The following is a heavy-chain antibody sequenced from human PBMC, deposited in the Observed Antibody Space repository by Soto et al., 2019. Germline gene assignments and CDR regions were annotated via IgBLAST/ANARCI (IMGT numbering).Heavy chain of an antibody. V-gene: IGHV3-66*01. J-gene: IGHJ5*01. D-gene: IGHD6-13*01. CDR1: GFTVSSNY. CDR2: LYSGGDT. CDR3: ARGGIPASGTVWNWFVS. Sequence: GGYLRLSCSASGFTVSSNYMMWVRQAPGKGLEWVAILYSGGDTYYADSVKARFIISRDNSKNRLYLQINSLRPEDTAVYYCARGGIPASGTVWNWFVSRGQGTLVTVS.